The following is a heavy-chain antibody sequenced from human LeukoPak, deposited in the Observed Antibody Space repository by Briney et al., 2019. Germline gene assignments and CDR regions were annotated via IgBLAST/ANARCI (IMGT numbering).Heavy chain of an antibody. V-gene: IGHV3-30*18. D-gene: IGHD6-19*01. J-gene: IGHJ4*02. CDR3: AKEVHDSSGEDY. CDR1: GFTFSSYG. Sequence: PGGSLRLSCAASGFTFSSYGMHWVRQAPGKGLEWEAVISYDGSNKYYADSVKGRFTISRDNSKNTLYLQMNSLRAEDTAVYYCAKEVHDSSGEDYWGQGTLVTVSS. CDR2: ISYDGSNK.